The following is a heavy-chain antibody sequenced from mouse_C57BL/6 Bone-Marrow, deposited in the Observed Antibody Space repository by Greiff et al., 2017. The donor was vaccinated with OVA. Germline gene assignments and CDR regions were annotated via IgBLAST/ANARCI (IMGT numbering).Heavy chain of an antibody. CDR1: GYTFTDYE. CDR2: IDPETCGT. Sequence: QVHVKQSGAELVRPGASVTLSCKASGYTFTDYEMHWVKQTPVHGLEWIGAIDPETCGTAYNQKFKGKAILTADKSSSTAYMELRSLTSEDSAVYYCTRGYSNYYAMDYWGQGTSVTVSS. CDR3: TRGYSNYYAMDY. D-gene: IGHD2-5*01. V-gene: IGHV1-15*01. J-gene: IGHJ4*01.